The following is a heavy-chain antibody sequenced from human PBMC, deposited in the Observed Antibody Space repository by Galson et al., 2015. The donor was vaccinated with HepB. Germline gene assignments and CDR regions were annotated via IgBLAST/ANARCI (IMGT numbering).Heavy chain of an antibody. J-gene: IGHJ4*02. CDR2: ISGSGGST. D-gene: IGHD3-9*01. CDR1: GFTFSSYA. V-gene: IGHV3-23*01. CDR3: AKGGVYDILTGYYEPDY. Sequence: LRLSCAASGFTFSSYAMSWVRQAPGKGLEWVSAISGSGGSTYYADSVKGRFTISRDNSKNTLYLQMNSLRAEDTAVYYCAKGGVYDILTGYYEPDYWGQGTLVTVSS.